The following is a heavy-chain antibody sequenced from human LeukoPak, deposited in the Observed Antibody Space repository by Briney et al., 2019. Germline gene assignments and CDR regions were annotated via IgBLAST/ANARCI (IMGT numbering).Heavy chain of an antibody. CDR3: ARDSDYYDSSGCLDAFDI. CDR2: IYYSGST. CDR1: GGSISSYY. Sequence: SETLSLTCTVSGGSISSYYWSWIRQPPGKGLEWIGYIYYSGSTNYNPSLKSRVTISVDTSKNQFSLKLSSVTAADTAVYYCARDSDYYDSSGCLDAFDIWGQGTMVTVSS. V-gene: IGHV4-59*01. D-gene: IGHD3-22*01. J-gene: IGHJ3*02.